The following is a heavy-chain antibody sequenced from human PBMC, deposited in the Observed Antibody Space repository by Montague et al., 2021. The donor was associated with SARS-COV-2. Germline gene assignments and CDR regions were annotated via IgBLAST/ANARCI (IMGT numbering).Heavy chain of an antibody. D-gene: IGHD3-22*01. CDR2: ISYDGSNK. CDR1: GFTFSSYA. CDR3: ARDRRYYDSSVYPGVAYNWFDP. V-gene: IGHV3-30-3*01. Sequence: SLRLSCAASGFTFSSYAMHWVRQAPGKGLERVAVISYDGSNKYYADSAKGRFTISRDNSKNTLYLQMNSLRAENTAVYYCARDRRYYDSSVYPGVAYNWFDPWGQGTLVTVSS. J-gene: IGHJ5*02.